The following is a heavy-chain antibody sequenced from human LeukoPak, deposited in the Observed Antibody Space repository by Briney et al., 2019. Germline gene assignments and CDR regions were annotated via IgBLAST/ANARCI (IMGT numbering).Heavy chain of an antibody. CDR2: IYYSGST. CDR1: GGSITSYY. D-gene: IGHD6-19*01. CDR3: VRNPPRSGWYADWFDP. J-gene: IGHJ5*02. V-gene: IGHV4-59*04. Sequence: PSETLSLTCTVSGGSITSYYWSWIRQPPGKGLEWIGYIYYSGSTYYNPSLKSRVTISVDTSKNQFSLRLTSVTAADTAVYYCVRNPPRSGWYADWFDPWGQGTLVTVTS.